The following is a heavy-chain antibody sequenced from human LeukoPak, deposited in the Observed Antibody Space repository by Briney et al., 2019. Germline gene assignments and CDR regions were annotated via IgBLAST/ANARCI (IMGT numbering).Heavy chain of an antibody. CDR3: ARLGFTEPGTHNLRLGY. V-gene: IGHV5-51*01. D-gene: IGHD5-24*01. J-gene: IGHJ4*02. CDR1: GYSSTSYW. Sequence: GESLQISCKGSGYSSTSYWIGWVRQMPGKGLEWMGIIYPGDSDTRYSPSFQGQVTISADKSISTAYLQWSSLKASDTAMYYCARLGFTEPGTHNLRLGYWGQGTLVTVSS. CDR2: IYPGDSDT.